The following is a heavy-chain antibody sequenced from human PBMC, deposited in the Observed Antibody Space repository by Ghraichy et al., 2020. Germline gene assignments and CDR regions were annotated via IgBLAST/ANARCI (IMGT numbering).Heavy chain of an antibody. CDR3: TSLDTSGWYFFVS. CDR1: GYTFINYG. Sequence: ASVKVSCKTSGYTFINYGINWVRQAPGQGLEWMGWISANNDNTNYAQKYEDRVSMTIDTSTGTAYMELRSLRSDDTAVYYCTSLDTSGWYFFVSWGQGTLVTVSS. CDR2: ISANNDNT. V-gene: IGHV1-18*01. J-gene: IGHJ4*02. D-gene: IGHD6-19*01.